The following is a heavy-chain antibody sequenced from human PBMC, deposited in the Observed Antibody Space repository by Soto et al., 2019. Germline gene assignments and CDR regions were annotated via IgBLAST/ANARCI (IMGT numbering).Heavy chain of an antibody. D-gene: IGHD3-10*01. V-gene: IGHV3-23*01. Sequence: GGSLRLSCAASGFTFSSYAMSWVRQAPGKGLEWVSAISGSGGSTYYADSVKGRFTISRDNSKNTLYLQMNSLRAEDTAVYYCAKDPQKWGSGSYYRYYYGMDVWGQGTTVTVSS. CDR2: ISGSGGST. CDR1: GFTFSSYA. CDR3: AKDPQKWGSGSYYRYYYGMDV. J-gene: IGHJ6*02.